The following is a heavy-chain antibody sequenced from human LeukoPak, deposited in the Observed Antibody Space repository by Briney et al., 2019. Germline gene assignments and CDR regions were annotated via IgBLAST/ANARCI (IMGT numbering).Heavy chain of an antibody. Sequence: SGTLSLTCTVSGGSVTSSNWWSWVRQPPGKGLEWIGEIYYSGSTDYNPSLKSRVTMSLDKSKNQFSLNLTSVTAADTAVYYCARTNILTPAGYWGQGTLVTVSP. CDR3: ARTNILTPAGY. V-gene: IGHV4-4*02. CDR2: IYYSGST. CDR1: GGSVTSSNW. D-gene: IGHD3-9*01. J-gene: IGHJ4*02.